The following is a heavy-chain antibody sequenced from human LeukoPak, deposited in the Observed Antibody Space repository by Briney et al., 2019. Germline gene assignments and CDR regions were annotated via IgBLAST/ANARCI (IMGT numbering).Heavy chain of an antibody. CDR2: IKQDGSEK. CDR3: ARVRIAARPLATDY. V-gene: IGHV3-7*04. D-gene: IGHD6-6*01. Sequence: HTGGSLRLSCVASGFTFSSYWMSWVRQAPGKGLEWVANIKQDGSEKYYVDSVKGRFTISRDNAKNSLYLQMHSLRAEDTAVYYCARVRIAARPLATDYWGQGTLVTVSS. CDR1: GFTFSSYW. J-gene: IGHJ4*02.